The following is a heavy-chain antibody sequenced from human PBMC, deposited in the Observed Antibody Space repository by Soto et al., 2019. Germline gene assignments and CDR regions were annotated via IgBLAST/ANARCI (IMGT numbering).Heavy chain of an antibody. CDR3: ARDAGGRDYYDSSGYYLDY. J-gene: IGHJ4*02. D-gene: IGHD3-22*01. CDR2: INPNSGGT. V-gene: IGHV1-2*02. CDR1: GYTFTGYY. Sequence: ASVKVSFKASGYTFTGYYMHWVRQAPGQGLEWMGWINPNSGGTNYAQKFQGRVTMTRDTSISTAYMELSRLRSDDTAVYYCARDAGGRDYYDSSGYYLDYWGQGTLVTVSS.